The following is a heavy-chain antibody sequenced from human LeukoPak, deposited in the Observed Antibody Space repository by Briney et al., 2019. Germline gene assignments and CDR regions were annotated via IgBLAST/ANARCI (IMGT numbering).Heavy chain of an antibody. J-gene: IGHJ5*02. D-gene: IGHD1-7*01. CDR2: IYYSGST. CDR3: ARASRGWNWEHNWFDP. V-gene: IGHV4-39*07. CDR1: GGSISSSSYY. Sequence: PSETLSLTCTVSGGSISSSSYYWGWIRQPPGKGLEWIGSIYYSGSTYYNPSLKSRVTISVDTSKNQFSLKLSSVTAADTAVYYCARASRGWNWEHNWFDPWGQGTLVTVSS.